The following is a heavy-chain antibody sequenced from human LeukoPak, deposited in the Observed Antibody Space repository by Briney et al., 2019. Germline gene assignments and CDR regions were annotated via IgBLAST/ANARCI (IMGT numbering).Heavy chain of an antibody. Sequence: GGSLRLSCAASGFTFSSYSMNWVRQAPGKGLEWVSYISSSSSTICYADSVKGRFTISRDNAKNSLYLQMNSLRAEDTAVYYCARDAPSKGYNWFDPWGQGTLVTVSS. CDR2: ISSSSSTI. J-gene: IGHJ5*02. CDR1: GFTFSSYS. V-gene: IGHV3-48*01. CDR3: ARDAPSKGYNWFDP.